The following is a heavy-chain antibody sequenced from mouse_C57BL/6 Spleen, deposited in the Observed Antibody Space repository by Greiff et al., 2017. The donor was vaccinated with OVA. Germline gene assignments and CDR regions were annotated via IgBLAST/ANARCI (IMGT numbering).Heavy chain of an antibody. Sequence: QVQLKQPGAELVKPGASVKLSCTASGYTFTSYWMHWVKQRPGQGLEWIGMINPDSGSTNYNEKVKSKATLTVDKSTSTAYLQLSSLTSEDSAVYYCARAGVGSAWFAYWGQGTLVTVSA. D-gene: IGHD1-1*02. J-gene: IGHJ3*01. CDR2: INPDSGST. V-gene: IGHV1-64*01. CDR3: ARAGVGSAWFAY. CDR1: GYTFTSYW.